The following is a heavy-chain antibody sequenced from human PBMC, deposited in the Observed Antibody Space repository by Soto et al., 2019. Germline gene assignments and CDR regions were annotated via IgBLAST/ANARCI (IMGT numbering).Heavy chain of an antibody. Sequence: VGSLRLSCAASGFTFSDYSMSWVRQTPERGLEWVSTLTRGGTSYYADSVQGRFTVSRDNSKNHFSLKLSSVTAADTAVYYCARVRGRYGVVTNLDYWGQGTLVTVSS. CDR3: ARVRGRYGVVTNLDY. V-gene: IGHV3-23*01. CDR1: GFTFSDYS. D-gene: IGHD3-3*01. J-gene: IGHJ4*02. CDR2: LTRGGTS.